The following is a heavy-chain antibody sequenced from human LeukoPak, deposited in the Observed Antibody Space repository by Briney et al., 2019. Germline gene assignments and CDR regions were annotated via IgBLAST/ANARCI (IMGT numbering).Heavy chain of an antibody. J-gene: IGHJ4*02. CDR3: ASLAGGYFFDH. CDR1: GFTLSSYE. CDR2: IDYSGGST. Sequence: PGGSLRLSCTASGFTLSSYEMSWIRQAPGKGLEWVSSIDYSGGSTYYADSVKGRFTISRDNSKNTLYLQINSPRVEDTAVYYCASLAGGYFFDHWGQGTLVTVSS. D-gene: IGHD1-26*01. V-gene: IGHV3-23*01.